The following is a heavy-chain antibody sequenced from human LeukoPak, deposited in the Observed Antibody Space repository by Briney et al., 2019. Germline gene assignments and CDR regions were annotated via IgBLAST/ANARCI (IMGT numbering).Heavy chain of an antibody. D-gene: IGHD3-10*01. V-gene: IGHV3-11*01. CDR2: ISSSGSTI. CDR3: ARVYGSGRYSHNHKYYCDY. Sequence: GGSLRLSCAASGFTFSDYYMRWIRQAPGKGLESVSYISSSGSTIYYADPVKGRFTISRDHAKNSLYLQMNSLRAEDTAVYYCARVYGSGRYSHNHKYYCDYWGQGTRVSVSS. J-gene: IGHJ4*02. CDR1: GFTFSDYY.